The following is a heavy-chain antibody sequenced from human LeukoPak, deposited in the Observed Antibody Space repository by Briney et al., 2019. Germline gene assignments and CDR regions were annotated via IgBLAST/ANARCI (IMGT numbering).Heavy chain of an antibody. D-gene: IGHD3-10*01. CDR3: ARHEGSGGYYSAGFDP. CDR2: IYPGDSDT. Sequence: GESLKISCKGSGYSFTSYWIGWVRQMPGKGLEWMGIIYPGDSDTSYSPSFQGQVTISADKSISTAYLQWSSLKASDTAMYYCARHEGSGGYYSAGFDPWGQGTLVTVSS. J-gene: IGHJ5*02. CDR1: GYSFTSYW. V-gene: IGHV5-51*01.